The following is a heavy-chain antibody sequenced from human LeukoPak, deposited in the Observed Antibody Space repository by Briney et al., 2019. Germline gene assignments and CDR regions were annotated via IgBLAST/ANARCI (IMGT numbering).Heavy chain of an antibody. CDR2: LWFDGSHE. CDR1: GFNFNDYG. CDR3: AKDASDFGDSYFDH. D-gene: IGHD4-17*01. V-gene: IGHV3-33*06. Sequence: PGGSLRLSCEASGFNFNDYGMHWVRHAPGRGLEWVAALWFDGSHEYYADSVKGRFTISRDNFKNTLFMEMNALTAGDTAIYYCAKDASDFGDSYFDHWGQGTPVTVSS. J-gene: IGHJ4*02.